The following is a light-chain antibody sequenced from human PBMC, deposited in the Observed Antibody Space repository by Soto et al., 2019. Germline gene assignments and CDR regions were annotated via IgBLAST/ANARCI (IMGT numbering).Light chain of an antibody. Sequence: GLTKAPGTLSLSKRDTATLSCRASQSVSNTYLVWYQQKPGQAPRLLIYGASSRATGFPDRFSGSGSGTDFTLTISRLETEDFVVYYCQLYDSSSWTFGQGTNVDIK. CDR3: QLYDSSSWT. V-gene: IGKV3-20*01. J-gene: IGKJ1*01. CDR1: QSVSNTY. CDR2: GAS.